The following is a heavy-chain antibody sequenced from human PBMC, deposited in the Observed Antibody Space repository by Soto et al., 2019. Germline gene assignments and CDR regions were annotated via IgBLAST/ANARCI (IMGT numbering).Heavy chain of an antibody. CDR2: ISYDGSNK. V-gene: IGHV3-30*18. Sequence: SCAASGFTFSSYGMHWVRQAPGKGLEWVAVISYDGSNKYYADSVKGRFTISRDNSKNTLYLQMNSLRAEDTAVYYCAKGFALGDDYYYGMDVWGQGTTVTVSS. CDR1: GFTFSSYG. D-gene: IGHD2-21*02. J-gene: IGHJ6*02. CDR3: AKGFALGDDYYYGMDV.